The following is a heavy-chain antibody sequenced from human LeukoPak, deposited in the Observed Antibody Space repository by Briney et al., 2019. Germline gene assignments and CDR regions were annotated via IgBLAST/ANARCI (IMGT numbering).Heavy chain of an antibody. CDR1: GGSFSGYY. Sequence: SETLSLTCAVYGGSFSGYYWSWIRQPPGKGLEWIGEINHSGSTNYNPSLKSRVTISVDTSMNQFSLKLSSVTAADTAVYYCARGLYSGSYGIFDYWGQGTLVTVSS. D-gene: IGHD1-26*01. CDR3: ARGLYSGSYGIFDY. V-gene: IGHV4-34*01. CDR2: INHSGST. J-gene: IGHJ4*02.